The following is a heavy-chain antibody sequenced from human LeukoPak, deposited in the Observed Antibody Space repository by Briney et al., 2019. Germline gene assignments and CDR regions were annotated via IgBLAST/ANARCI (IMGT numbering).Heavy chain of an antibody. CDR3: ARQGGMQSFDY. D-gene: IGHD6-19*01. CDR2: ISGGRGYI. CDR1: GFSFSTYS. Sequence: GGSLRLSCAASGFSFSTYSMNWVRQAPGKGLEWVAYISGGRGYIYYADSVKGRFTVSRDNAENSLYLQMNSLRAEDTAVYYCARQGGMQSFDYWGQGTLVTVSS. V-gene: IGHV3-21*01. J-gene: IGHJ4*02.